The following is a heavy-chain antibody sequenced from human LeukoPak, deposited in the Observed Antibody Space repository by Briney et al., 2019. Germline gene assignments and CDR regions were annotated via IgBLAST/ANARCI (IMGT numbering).Heavy chain of an antibody. V-gene: IGHV1-2*02. CDR1: GYTFTGYY. Sequence: GASVKVSCKASGYTFTGYYMHWVRQAPGQGLEWMGWINTNSGGTNYAQKFQGRVTMTRDTSISTAYMELSRLRSDDTAVYYCARHLHYYDSSGYPDWWGQGTLVTVSS. CDR2: INTNSGGT. CDR3: ARHLHYYDSSGYPDW. J-gene: IGHJ4*02. D-gene: IGHD3-22*01.